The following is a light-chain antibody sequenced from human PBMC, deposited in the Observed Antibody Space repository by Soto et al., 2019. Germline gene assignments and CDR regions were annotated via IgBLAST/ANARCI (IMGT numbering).Light chain of an antibody. CDR3: QQRYSTTRT. J-gene: IGKJ1*01. CDR1: QTISSW. Sequence: DIQMTQSPSTLSGSVGDRVTITGRASQTISSWLAWYQQKPGKVPKLLIYAASSLQSGVPSRFSGSGSGTDFNLTISSLQTEDFATYYCQQRYSTTRTFGQGTKVDIK. V-gene: IGKV1-39*01. CDR2: AAS.